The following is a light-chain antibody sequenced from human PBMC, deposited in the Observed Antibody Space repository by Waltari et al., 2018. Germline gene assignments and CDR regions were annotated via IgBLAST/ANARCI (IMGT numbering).Light chain of an antibody. CDR3: QQRSNWPPL. V-gene: IGKV3-11*01. CDR2: DAS. Sequence: EIVLTPSPSTLSLSTGDRATLSCRASQSVSSYLAWYQQKPGQAPRLLIYDASNRATGIPARFSGSGSGTDFTLTISSLEPEDFAVYYCQQRSNWPPLFGPGTKVDIK. J-gene: IGKJ3*01. CDR1: QSVSSY.